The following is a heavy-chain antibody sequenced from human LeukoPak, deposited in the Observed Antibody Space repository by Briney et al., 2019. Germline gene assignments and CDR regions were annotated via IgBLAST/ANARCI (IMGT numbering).Heavy chain of an antibody. V-gene: IGHV1-18*01. Sequence: GASVKVSCKASGDTFTSYGISWVRQAPGQGLEWMGWISAYNGNTNYAQKLQGRVTMTTDTSTSTAYMELRSLRSDDTAVYYCARDFSGYSSSWYPDYYFDYWGQGTLVTVSS. CDR2: ISAYNGNT. D-gene: IGHD6-13*01. CDR1: GDTFTSYG. J-gene: IGHJ4*02. CDR3: ARDFSGYSSSWYPDYYFDY.